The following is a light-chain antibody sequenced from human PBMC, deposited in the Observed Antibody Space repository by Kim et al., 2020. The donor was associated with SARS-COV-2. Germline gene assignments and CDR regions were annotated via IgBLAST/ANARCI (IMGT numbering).Light chain of an antibody. CDR3: QQNMRAIS. J-gene: IGKJ5*01. CDR1: VSGY. Sequence: VSGYLNWYQQKPGKAPKVLIYAASTLESGVPSRFSGSGDGTDFTLTIATLQPEDYATYYCQQNMRAISFGQGTRLEIK. CDR2: AAS. V-gene: IGKV1-39*01.